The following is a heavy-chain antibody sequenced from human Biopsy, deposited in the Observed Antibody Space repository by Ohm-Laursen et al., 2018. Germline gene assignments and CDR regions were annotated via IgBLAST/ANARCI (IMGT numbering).Heavy chain of an antibody. CDR1: GGTFSSSA. CDR2: INPTGGTT. J-gene: IGHJ6*02. D-gene: IGHD3-9*01. Sequence: SVKVSCKASGGTFSSSAITWVRQAPGQGLEWMGIINPTGGTTSYAEKFQGRVTLTRDTSTGTVYLELNSLIYEDTALYYCARDETGSSVFGPYYYGMDVWGQGTTVTVSS. V-gene: IGHV1-46*01. CDR3: ARDETGSSVFGPYYYGMDV.